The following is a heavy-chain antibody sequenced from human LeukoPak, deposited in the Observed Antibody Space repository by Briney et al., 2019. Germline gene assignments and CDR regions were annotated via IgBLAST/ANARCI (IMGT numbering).Heavy chain of an antibody. Sequence: PSETLSLTCTVSGGSISSGSYYWSWIRQPAGKGLEWIGCIYTSGSTNYNPSLKSRVTISVDTSKNQFSLKLSSVTAADTAVYYCARAPRTYGDYIIDAFDIWGQGTMVTVSS. D-gene: IGHD4-17*01. CDR3: ARAPRTYGDYIIDAFDI. CDR2: IYTSGST. J-gene: IGHJ3*02. V-gene: IGHV4-61*02. CDR1: GGSISSGSYY.